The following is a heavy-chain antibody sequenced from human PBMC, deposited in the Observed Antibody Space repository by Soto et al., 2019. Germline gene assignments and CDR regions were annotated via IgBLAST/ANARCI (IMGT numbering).Heavy chain of an antibody. CDR3: AKDLSYCSGGSCYQHDGSDN. CDR1: GFTFSSYA. Sequence: GGSLRLSCAASGFTFSSYAMHWVRQAPGKGLEWVAIISFDGSNKFYTDSVKGRFTISRDNSKNTLYLEMSSPRAEDTAVYFCAKDLSYCSGGSCYQHDGSDNWGPGTLVTVSS. CDR2: ISFDGSNK. J-gene: IGHJ4*02. D-gene: IGHD2-15*01. V-gene: IGHV3-30*18.